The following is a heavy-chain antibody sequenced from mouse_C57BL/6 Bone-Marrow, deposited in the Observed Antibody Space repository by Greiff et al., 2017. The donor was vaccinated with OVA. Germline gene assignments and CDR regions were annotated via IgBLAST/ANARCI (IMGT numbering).Heavy chain of an antibody. CDR3: ARRRRYSNYVLDY. J-gene: IGHJ2*01. CDR1: GYTFTNYW. V-gene: IGHV1-63*01. CDR2: IYPGGGYT. D-gene: IGHD2-5*01. Sequence: QVQLQQSGAELVRPGTSVKMSCKASGYTFTNYWIGWAKQRPGHGLEWIGDIYPGGGYTNYNEKFKGKATLTADKSSSTAYMQFSSLTSEDSAIDYGARRRRYSNYVLDYWGQGTTLTVSS.